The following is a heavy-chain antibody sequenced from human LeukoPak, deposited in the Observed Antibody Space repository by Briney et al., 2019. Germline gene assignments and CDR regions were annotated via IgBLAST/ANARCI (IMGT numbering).Heavy chain of an antibody. CDR3: ARDRGRSDAFDI. V-gene: IGHV3-30-3*01. D-gene: IGHD3-10*01. Sequence: GRSLRLSCAASGFTFSSYAMHWVRRAPGKGLEWVAVISYDGSNKYYADSVKGRFTISRDNSKNTLYLQMNSLRAEDTAVYYCARDRGRSDAFDIWGQGTMVTVSS. J-gene: IGHJ3*02. CDR2: ISYDGSNK. CDR1: GFTFSSYA.